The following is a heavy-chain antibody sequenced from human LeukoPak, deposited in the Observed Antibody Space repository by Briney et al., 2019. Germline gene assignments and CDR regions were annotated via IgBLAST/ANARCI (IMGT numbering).Heavy chain of an antibody. Sequence: ASVKVSCKASGYTFTSYAMHWVRQAPGQRLEWMGWINAGNGNTKYSQKFQGRVTITRDTSVSTAYMELSSLRSEDTAVYYCARGARANWFDPWGQGTLVTVSS. CDR2: INAGNGNT. CDR1: GYTFTSYA. CDR3: ARGARANWFDP. V-gene: IGHV1-3*01. J-gene: IGHJ5*02.